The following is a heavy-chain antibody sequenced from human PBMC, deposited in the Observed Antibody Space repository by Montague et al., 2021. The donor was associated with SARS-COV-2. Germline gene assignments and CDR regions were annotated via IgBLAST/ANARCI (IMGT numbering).Heavy chain of an antibody. CDR1: GGSISSSSYY. Sequence: TLSLTCTVSGGSISSSSYYWSWIRQHPGKGLEWIGYIYYSGSTYYNSSLKSRVTISVDTSKNQFSLELSSVTAADTAVYYCARDIIQRTPDTTMGYYYYGMDVWGQGTTVTVSS. D-gene: IGHD5-18*01. CDR2: IYYSGST. J-gene: IGHJ6*02. CDR3: ARDIIQRTPDTTMGYYYYGMDV. V-gene: IGHV4-31*03.